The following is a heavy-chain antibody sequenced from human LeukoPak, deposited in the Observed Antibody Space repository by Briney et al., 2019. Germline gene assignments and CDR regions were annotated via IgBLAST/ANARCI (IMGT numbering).Heavy chain of an antibody. V-gene: IGHV1-18*01. Sequence: GASVKVSCKASGYTFTSYGISWVRQAPGQGLKWMGWISAYNGNTNYAQKLQGRVTMTTDTSTSTAYMELRSLRSDDTAVYYCARDSYDSSGYEYFQHWGQGTLVTVSS. CDR3: ARDSYDSSGYEYFQH. CDR2: ISAYNGNT. D-gene: IGHD3-22*01. J-gene: IGHJ1*01. CDR1: GYTFTSYG.